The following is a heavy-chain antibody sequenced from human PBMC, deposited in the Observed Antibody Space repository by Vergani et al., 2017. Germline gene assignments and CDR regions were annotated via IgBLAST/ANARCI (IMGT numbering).Heavy chain of an antibody. Sequence: QVQLVQSGAEVKKPGASVKVSCKASGYTFTSYDINWVRQATGQGLEWMGWMNPNSGNTGYAQKFQGRVTMNRNTSISTAYMELSSLRSDDTAVYYCARWTPSSGWYPDYWGQGTLVTVSS. CDR2: MNPNSGNT. CDR3: ARWTPSSGWYPDY. V-gene: IGHV1-8*02. D-gene: IGHD6-19*01. CDR1: GYTFTSYD. J-gene: IGHJ4*02.